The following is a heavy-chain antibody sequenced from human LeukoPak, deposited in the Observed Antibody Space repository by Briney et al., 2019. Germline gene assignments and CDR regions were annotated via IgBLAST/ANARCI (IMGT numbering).Heavy chain of an antibody. Sequence: SETLSLTCTVSGGSISSYYWSWIRQPPGKGLEWIGYIHYSGSTHYNPSLKSRVTISVDTSKNQVSLKLRSVTAADTAVYYCARDSYYSSSSLGFDYWGQGTLVTVSS. CDR2: IHYSGST. V-gene: IGHV4-59*01. J-gene: IGHJ4*02. D-gene: IGHD6-6*01. CDR1: GGSISSYY. CDR3: ARDSYYSSSSLGFDY.